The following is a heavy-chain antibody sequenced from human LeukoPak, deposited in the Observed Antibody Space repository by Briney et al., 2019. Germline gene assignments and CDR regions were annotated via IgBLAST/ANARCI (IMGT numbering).Heavy chain of an antibody. CDR1: GYSISSGNY. CDR2: IYHSGST. D-gene: IGHD3-22*01. J-gene: IGHJ3*02. Sequence: SETLSLTCSVSGYSISSGNYWGLIRQPPGKGLEWIGSIYHSGSTYYNPSLKSRVTMSVDTSKNQFSLNLRSVTAADTAVYYCARANYYDTSGYSRGAFDIWGQGTMVTVSS. CDR3: ARANYYDTSGYSRGAFDI. V-gene: IGHV4-38-2*02.